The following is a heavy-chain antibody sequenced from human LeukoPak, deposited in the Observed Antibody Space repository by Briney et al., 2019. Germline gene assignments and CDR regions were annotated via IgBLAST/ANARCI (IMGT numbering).Heavy chain of an antibody. CDR2: IKSKIDGGTA. CDR1: GLTFRNAW. Sequence: PRGSLRLSCAASGLTFRNAWMNWVRQAPGKGLEWVGRIKSKIDGGTADYAAPVKGRITISRDDSKNMLYLQINSLKADDTALYYCTTRTWADGFDIWGQGTMVTVSS. D-gene: IGHD2-2*01. CDR3: TTRTWADGFDI. V-gene: IGHV3-15*01. J-gene: IGHJ3*02.